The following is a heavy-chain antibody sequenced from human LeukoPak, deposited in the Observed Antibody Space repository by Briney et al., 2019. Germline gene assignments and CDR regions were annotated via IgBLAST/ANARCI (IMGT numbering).Heavy chain of an antibody. CDR1: GGTISSHY. CDR2: IYYSGST. V-gene: IGHV4-59*11. CDR3: AREAGYCSSTSCYSWFDP. D-gene: IGHD2-2*02. J-gene: IGHJ5*02. Sequence: SETLSLTCTVSGGTISSHYWSWIRQPPGKGLEWIGYIYYSGSTNYNPSLKSRVTISVDTSKNQFSLKLSSVTAADTAVYYCAREAGYCSSTSCYSWFDPWGQGTLVTVSS.